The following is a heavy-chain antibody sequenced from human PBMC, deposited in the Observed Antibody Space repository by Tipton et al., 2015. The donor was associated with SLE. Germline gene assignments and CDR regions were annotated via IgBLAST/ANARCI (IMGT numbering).Heavy chain of an antibody. D-gene: IGHD2-8*02. CDR1: GFTFSSYS. CDR3: ARDLVGSYYFDY. CDR2: ISSSSSYI. V-gene: IGHV3-21*04. Sequence: VQLVQSGRGLVKPGGSLRLSCAASGFTFSSYSMNWVRQAPGKGLEWVSSISSSSSYIYYADSVKGRFTISRDNAKNTLYLQMNGLRAEDTALYYCARDLVGSYYFDYWGQGTLVTVSS. J-gene: IGHJ4*02.